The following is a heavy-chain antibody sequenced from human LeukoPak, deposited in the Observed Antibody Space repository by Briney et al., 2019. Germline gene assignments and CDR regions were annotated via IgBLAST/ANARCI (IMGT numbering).Heavy chain of an antibody. CDR2: IHYTGST. J-gene: IGHJ3*02. CDR1: SASIISYY. D-gene: IGHD2-21*01. Sequence: SETLSLTCTVSSASIISYYWTWVRQPPGKGLEWIGYIHYTGSTNYNPSFKSRLTISVDTSTNQFSLRLNFVTAADTAVYYCARGLPGYSGGDDAFDIWGPEIQVIVSS. V-gene: IGHV4-59*01. CDR3: ARGLPGYSGGDDAFDI.